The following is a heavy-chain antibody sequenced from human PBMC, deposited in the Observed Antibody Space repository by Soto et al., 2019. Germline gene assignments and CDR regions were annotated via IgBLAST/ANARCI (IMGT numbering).Heavy chain of an antibody. CDR2: ITTSSAYI. D-gene: IGHD2-21*01. Sequence: EVQLVESGGGLVKPGGSLRLSCAASGFTFNTYDMIWVRQAPGKGLEWVSSITTSSAYIYYADSLKGRITISRDNAKNSLFLQMNSLRAEDTALYYCVRSGTARLLRHSWFDTWGQGTLVTVSS. CDR3: VRSGTARLLRHSWFDT. J-gene: IGHJ5*02. V-gene: IGHV3-21*01. CDR1: GFTFNTYD.